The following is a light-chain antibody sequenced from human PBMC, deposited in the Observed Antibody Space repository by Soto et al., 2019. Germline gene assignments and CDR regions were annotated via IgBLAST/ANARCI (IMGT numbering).Light chain of an antibody. CDR1: QNVRTNY. CDR2: GAS. J-gene: IGKJ1*01. V-gene: IGKV3-20*01. CDR3: QQYGSSGT. Sequence: VVTQSPGTLSLSPGERVILSCRASQNVRTNYLAWYQQKPCQAPRLLIYGASTRPTGIPDRFSGSGSGTDFSLTISRLGPEDFAVYYCQQYGSSGTFGQGTKVDIK.